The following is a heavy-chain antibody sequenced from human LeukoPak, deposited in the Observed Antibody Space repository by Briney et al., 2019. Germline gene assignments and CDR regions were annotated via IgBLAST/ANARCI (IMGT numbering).Heavy chain of an antibody. Sequence: GGSLRLSCAASVCTFSSYSMNWVRQAPWKGLEWISSISSSSSYIYYADSVKGRFTISRDNAKNSLYLQMNSLRAEDTAVYYCARDCSSTSCLNWFDPWGQGTLVTVSS. J-gene: IGHJ5*02. CDR3: ARDCSSTSCLNWFDP. D-gene: IGHD2-2*01. CDR2: ISSSSSYI. V-gene: IGHV3-21*01. CDR1: VCTFSSYS.